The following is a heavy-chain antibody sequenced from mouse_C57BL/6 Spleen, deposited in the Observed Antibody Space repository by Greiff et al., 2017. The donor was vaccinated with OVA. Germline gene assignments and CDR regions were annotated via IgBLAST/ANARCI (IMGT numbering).Heavy chain of an antibody. V-gene: IGHV1-69*01. D-gene: IGHD2-2*01. CDR1: GYTFTSYW. CDR2: IDPSDSYT. Sequence: QVQLQQPGAELVMPGASVQLSCKASGYTFTSYWMHWVKQRPGQGLEWIGEIDPSDSYTNYNQKFKGKATLTVDKSSSTAYMQLSSLTSEDSAVYYCARWLRRGYCDYWGQGTTLTVSS. CDR3: ARWLRRGYCDY. J-gene: IGHJ2*01.